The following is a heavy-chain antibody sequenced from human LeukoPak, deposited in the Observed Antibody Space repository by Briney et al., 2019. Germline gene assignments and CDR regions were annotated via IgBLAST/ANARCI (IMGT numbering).Heavy chain of an antibody. V-gene: IGHV3-21*06. Sequence: GGSLTLSCAASGFTFSDYSLNWVRQAPGKGLEWVSCISGDSRYIYYADSVKGRSTISRDNAQNSLYLHMNSLRAEDTAVYYCARGPFSGSWSEFDYWGQGTLVTVSS. CDR3: ARGPFSGSWSEFDY. CDR2: ISGDSRYI. J-gene: IGHJ4*02. CDR1: GFTFSDYS. D-gene: IGHD6-13*01.